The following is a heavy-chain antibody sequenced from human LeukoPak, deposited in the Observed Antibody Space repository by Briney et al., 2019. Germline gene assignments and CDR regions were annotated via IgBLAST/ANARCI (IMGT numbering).Heavy chain of an antibody. D-gene: IGHD3-10*01. CDR2: ISYDGNYK. J-gene: IGHJ4*02. CDR1: GFIFSNYA. CDR3: AKTGRVWFGEFLYFDY. Sequence: GTSLRLSCAASGFIFSNYALHWVRQAPGKGLEWVAFISYDGNYKYYADSVKGRFTISRDNSKNTLYLQMNSLRAEDTAVYYCAKTGRVWFGEFLYFDYWGQGTLVTVSS. V-gene: IGHV3-30*04.